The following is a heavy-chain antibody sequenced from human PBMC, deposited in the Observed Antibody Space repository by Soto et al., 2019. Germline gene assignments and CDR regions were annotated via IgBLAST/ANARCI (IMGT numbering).Heavy chain of an antibody. J-gene: IGHJ5*02. CDR3: ARGVKVVTEWFDP. D-gene: IGHD2-21*02. V-gene: IGHV4-34*01. CDR2: INHSGST. Sequence: KPSETLSLTCAVYGGSFSGYYWSWIRQPPGKGLEWIGEINHSGSTNYNPSLKSRVTISVDTSKNQFSLKLSSVTAADTAVYYCARGVKVVTEWFDPWGQGTLVTVSS. CDR1: GGSFSGYY.